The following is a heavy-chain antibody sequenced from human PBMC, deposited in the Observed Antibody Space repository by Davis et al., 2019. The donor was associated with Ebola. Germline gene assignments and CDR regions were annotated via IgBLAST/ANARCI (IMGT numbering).Heavy chain of an antibody. CDR2: IFPGDSDT. CDR3: ASLRRTITGMDDAFDL. J-gene: IGHJ3*01. D-gene: IGHD1-20*01. Sequence: GGSLRLSCKGSGYSFTSYWIVWVRQMPGKGLECMGIIFPGDSDTRYSPSFQGQVTISADKSITTAYLQWSSLKASDTAMYYCASLRRTITGMDDAFDLWGQGTMVTVSS. CDR1: GYSFTSYW. V-gene: IGHV5-51*01.